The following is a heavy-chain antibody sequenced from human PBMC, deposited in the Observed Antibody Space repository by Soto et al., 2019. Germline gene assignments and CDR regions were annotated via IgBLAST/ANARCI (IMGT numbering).Heavy chain of an antibody. D-gene: IGHD3-9*01. V-gene: IGHV3-23*01. CDR1: GFTFSSYA. CDR2: ISGSGGST. J-gene: IGHJ3*02. Sequence: EVQLLESGGGLVQPGGSLRLSCAASGFTFSSYAMSWVRQAPGKGLEWVSAISGSGGSTYYADSVKGRFTISRDNSKNTLYLQRNSLRAEDTAVYYCALPTRAVDILTGYYRPYDAFDIWGQGTMVTVSS. CDR3: ALPTRAVDILTGYYRPYDAFDI.